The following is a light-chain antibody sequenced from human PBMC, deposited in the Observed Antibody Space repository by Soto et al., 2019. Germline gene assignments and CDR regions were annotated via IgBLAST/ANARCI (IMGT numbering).Light chain of an antibody. CDR1: QSVAYTSNKKTY. Sequence: DIVMTQSPDSLAVSLGERATINCKSSQSVAYTSNKKTYVAWYQQKAGQPPKLLLYWSSTRASGVPDRFSGSGSVTDFTLTISSLQAEYVAVYYCQQYYSPLWTFGQGTKVQIK. CDR3: QQYYSPLWT. CDR2: WSS. J-gene: IGKJ1*01. V-gene: IGKV4-1*01.